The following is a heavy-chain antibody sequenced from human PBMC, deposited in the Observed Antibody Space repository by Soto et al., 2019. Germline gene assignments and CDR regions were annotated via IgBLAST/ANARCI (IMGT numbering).Heavy chain of an antibody. D-gene: IGHD1-20*01. J-gene: IGHJ4*02. Sequence: PSETLSLTCAVSGASISGSYYYWAWLRQSPGKGPEWIGSVFYTGFTSYNPSLESRVSGSVDTSKSQFSLKLSAVTAADTAVYYCATSQKGYNWNYFDHWGQGALVTVSS. CDR3: ATSQKGYNWNYFDH. V-gene: IGHV4-39*01. CDR1: GASISGSYYY. CDR2: VFYTGFT.